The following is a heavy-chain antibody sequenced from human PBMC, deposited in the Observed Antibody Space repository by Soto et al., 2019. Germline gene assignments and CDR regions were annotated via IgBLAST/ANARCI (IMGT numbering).Heavy chain of an antibody. CDR1: VGTFSSYA. CDR3: AREKYQLPYYYYYGMDV. D-gene: IGHD2-2*01. V-gene: IGHV1-69*13. J-gene: IGHJ6*02. Sequence: SVKVSCKASVGTFSSYAISWVRQAPGQGLEWMGGIIPIFGTANYAQKFQGRVTITADESTSTAYMELSSLRSEDTAVYYCAREKYQLPYYYYYGMDVWGQGTTVTVS. CDR2: IIPIFGTA.